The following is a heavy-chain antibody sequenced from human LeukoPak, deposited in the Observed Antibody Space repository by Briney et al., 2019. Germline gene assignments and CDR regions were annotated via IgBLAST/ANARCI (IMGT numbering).Heavy chain of an antibody. CDR2: IYHSGST. CDR3: VLGGYSYGIIDY. D-gene: IGHD5-18*01. J-gene: IGHJ4*02. Sequence: SETLSLTCTVSGGSISSSSYYWGWIRQPPGKGLEWIGSIYHSGSTYYNPSLKSRVTISVDTSKNQFSLKLSSVTAADTAVYYCVLGGYSYGIIDYWGQGTLVTASS. CDR1: GGSISSSSYY. V-gene: IGHV4-39*07.